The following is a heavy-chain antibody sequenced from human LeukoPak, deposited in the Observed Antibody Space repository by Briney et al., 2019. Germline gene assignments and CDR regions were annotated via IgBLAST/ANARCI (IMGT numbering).Heavy chain of an antibody. Sequence: GGSLRLSCAASGFTFDDYAMHWVRQAPGKGLEWVSGISWNSGSIGYADSVKGRFTISRDNAKNSLYLQMNSLRAEDTALYYCAKDMRAQGDGSSGFDYWGQGTLVTVSS. V-gene: IGHV3-9*01. CDR3: AKDMRAQGDGSSGFDY. CDR1: GFTFDDYA. CDR2: ISWNSGSI. J-gene: IGHJ4*02. D-gene: IGHD3-22*01.